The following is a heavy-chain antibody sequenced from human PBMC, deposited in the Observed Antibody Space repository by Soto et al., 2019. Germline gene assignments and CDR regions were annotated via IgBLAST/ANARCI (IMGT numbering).Heavy chain of an antibody. CDR2: LLPLFGTT. Sequence: QVQLVQSGAEVKKPGSSVKLSCEASGGTFSGHAISWVRQAPGQGPEWMGGLLPLFGTTQYAQNFQGRLTITADKSTSTAYMELTSLRFEDTAIYYCARGPNWGYRFDSWGQGTLVTVSS. D-gene: IGHD7-27*01. J-gene: IGHJ4*02. V-gene: IGHV1-69*06. CDR1: GGTFSGHA. CDR3: ARGPNWGYRFDS.